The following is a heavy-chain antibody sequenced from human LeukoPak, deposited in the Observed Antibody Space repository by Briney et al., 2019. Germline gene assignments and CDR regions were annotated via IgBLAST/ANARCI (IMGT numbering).Heavy chain of an antibody. D-gene: IGHD6-19*01. CDR1: GGTFSSYT. CDR2: MIAILGIA. V-gene: IGHV1-69*02. CDR3: ASYLIAVAGSFDY. J-gene: IGHJ4*02. Sequence: SVKVSCKASGGTFSSYTISWVGQARGQGVEGMGGMIAILGIANYAQKFQGRVTITADKSTSTAYMELSSLRSEDTAVYYCASYLIAVAGSFDYWGQGTLVTVSS.